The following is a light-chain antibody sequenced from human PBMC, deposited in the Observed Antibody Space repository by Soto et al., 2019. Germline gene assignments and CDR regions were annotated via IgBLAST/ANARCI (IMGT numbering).Light chain of an antibody. J-gene: IGLJ2*01. CDR1: NSDVGRYKL. CDR3: SSYTTSSTLI. CDR2: DVT. Sequence: QSALTQPASVSGSPGQSITISCTGTNSDVGRYKLVSWYQQHPGKAPKLMIFDVTNRPSGVSNRFSGSKSGNTASLTISGLKAEDEADYYCSSYTTSSTLIFGGGTKVTVL. V-gene: IGLV2-14*03.